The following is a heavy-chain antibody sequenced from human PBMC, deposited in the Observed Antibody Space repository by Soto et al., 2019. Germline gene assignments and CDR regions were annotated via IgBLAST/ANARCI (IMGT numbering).Heavy chain of an antibody. CDR2: ISSSSSYT. Sequence: GGSLRLSCAASGFTFSDYYMSWIRQAPGKGLEWVSYISSSSSYTNYADSVKGRFTISRDNAKNSLYLQMNSLRAEDTAVYYCARDLASQGYDILTGYSSWGQGTLVTGSS. J-gene: IGHJ4*02. D-gene: IGHD3-9*01. CDR1: GFTFSDYY. V-gene: IGHV3-11*06. CDR3: ARDLASQGYDILTGYSS.